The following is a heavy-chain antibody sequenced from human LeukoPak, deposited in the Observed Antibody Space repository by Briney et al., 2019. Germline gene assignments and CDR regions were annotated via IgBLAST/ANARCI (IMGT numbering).Heavy chain of an antibody. CDR2: ISSTGGTT. D-gene: IGHD2-15*01. CDR1: GFTFNNFA. J-gene: IGHJ6*03. V-gene: IGHV3-23*01. CDR3: AKNGDRGAYCTGGTCYPYFYYYMDV. Sequence: GGSLRLSCAASGFTFNNFAMSWVRQAPGKGLEWVSSISSTGGTTYYADSVKGRFTISRDNSKNTLYLQMNSLRAADTAIYYCAKNGDRGAYCTGGTCYPYFYYYMDVWGKGTTVTI.